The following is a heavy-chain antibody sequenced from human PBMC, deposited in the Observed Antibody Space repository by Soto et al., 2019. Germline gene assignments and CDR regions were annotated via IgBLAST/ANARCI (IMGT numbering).Heavy chain of an antibody. CDR1: GFTFSSYS. D-gene: IGHD1-1*01. CDR3: ARDRRGASLEPEQDLDY. Sequence: EVQLVESGGGLVQPGGSLRLSCAASGFTFSSYSMNWVRQAPGKGLEWVSYISSISSTIYYADSVKGRFTISRDNAKNSLYLQMNSLRDEDTAVYYCARDRRGASLEPEQDLDYWGQGTLVTVSS. J-gene: IGHJ4*02. CDR2: ISSISSTI. V-gene: IGHV3-48*02.